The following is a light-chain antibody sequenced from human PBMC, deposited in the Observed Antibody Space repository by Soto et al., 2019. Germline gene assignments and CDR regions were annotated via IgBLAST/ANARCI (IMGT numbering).Light chain of an antibody. Sequence: DIQMTQSPSSLSASVGDRVTISCRASQNIHRFLNWYQLTPGKAPKLLIYAASTLQTGVPSRFSGSGSGTDFTLTISSLQPEDFATYHCQQSYTTPRTFGLGTKLEIK. CDR2: AAS. CDR3: QQSYTTPRT. J-gene: IGKJ2*01. CDR1: QNIHRF. V-gene: IGKV1-39*01.